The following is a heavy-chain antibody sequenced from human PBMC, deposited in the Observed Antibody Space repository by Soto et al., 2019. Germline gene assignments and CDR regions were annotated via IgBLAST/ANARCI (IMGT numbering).Heavy chain of an antibody. D-gene: IGHD3-10*01. J-gene: IGHJ4*02. CDR2: IRNRPNSYTT. V-gene: IGHV3-72*01. Sequence: EVQLVESGGGLVQPGGSLRLSCEASGFTFSDHYMDWVRQSPGKGLEWVGRIRNRPNSYTTQYAASVKGRFAVLRDDSENLVYLQLNDLKTEDTAGYYCVRDSGRGFYFDYWGQGAQVTVSS. CDR1: GFTFSDHY. CDR3: VRDSGRGFYFDY.